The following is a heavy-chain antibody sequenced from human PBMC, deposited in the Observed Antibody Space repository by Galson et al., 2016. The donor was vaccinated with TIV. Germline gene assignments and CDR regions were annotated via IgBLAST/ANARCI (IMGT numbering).Heavy chain of an antibody. Sequence: SLRLSCAASGFTFRDYAMHWVRQAPGKGLEWVASISATGGSTFYTGSVKGRFTVSRDNSNDHLSLQMSRLRAEDTAVYYRAKTIDVSGVLINYFYYGMDVWGHGTTVTVSS. CDR2: ISATGGST. J-gene: IGHJ6*02. D-gene: IGHD3-3*01. CDR3: AKTIDVSGVLINYFYYGMDV. V-gene: IGHV3-23*01. CDR1: GFTFRDYA.